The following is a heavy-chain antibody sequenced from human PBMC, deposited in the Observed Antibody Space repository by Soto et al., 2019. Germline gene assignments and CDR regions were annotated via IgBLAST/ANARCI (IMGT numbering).Heavy chain of an antibody. CDR1: GYTFTSYA. Sequence: ASVKVSCKASGYTFTSYAMHWVRQAPGQRLEWMRWINAGNGNTKYSQKFQGRVTITRVTSVSRAYMELISLRSEDTAVYYCARGSVDTAMVYYFDYWGQGTLVTVSS. V-gene: IGHV1-3*01. J-gene: IGHJ4*02. D-gene: IGHD5-18*01. CDR2: INAGNGNT. CDR3: ARGSVDTAMVYYFDY.